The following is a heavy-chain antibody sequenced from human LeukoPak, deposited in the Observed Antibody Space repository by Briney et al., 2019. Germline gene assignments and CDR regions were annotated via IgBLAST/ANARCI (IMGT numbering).Heavy chain of an antibody. CDR2: INHSGST. V-gene: IGHV4-30-2*01. J-gene: IGHJ4*02. Sequence: SQTLSLTCAVSGGSISSGGYYWSWIRQPPGKGLEWIGEINHSGSTNYNPSLKSRVTISVDTSKNQFSLKLSSVTAADTAVYYCARAPWEGYWGQGTLVTVSS. D-gene: IGHD1-26*01. CDR3: ARAPWEGY. CDR1: GGSISSGGYY.